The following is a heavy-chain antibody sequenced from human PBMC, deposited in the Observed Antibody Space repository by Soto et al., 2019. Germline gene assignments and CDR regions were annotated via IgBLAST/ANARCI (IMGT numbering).Heavy chain of an antibody. CDR1: GFSLSTIGMA. V-gene: IGHV2-5*02. Sequence: QITLKESGPTLVKPTQTLTLTCTFSGFSLSTIGMAVGWIRQPPGTALEWLALIYWEEDKRYSPSLTSRLTITKDTAKDQVVLTTTHMDPVDNATFYGAQRRGYGSGGSCYSICSDSWCQGTLVTVSS. J-gene: IGHJ5*01. CDR3: AQRRGYGSGGSCYSICSDS. D-gene: IGHD2-15*01. CDR2: IYWEEDK.